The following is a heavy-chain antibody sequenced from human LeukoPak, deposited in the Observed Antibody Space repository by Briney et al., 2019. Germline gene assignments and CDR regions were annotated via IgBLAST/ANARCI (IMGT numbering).Heavy chain of an antibody. CDR2: INHSGST. V-gene: IGHV4-34*09. D-gene: IGHD3-22*01. J-gene: IGHJ3*02. CDR1: GGSFSGYY. CDR3: ATSGYRFDAFDI. Sequence: SETLSLTCAVYGGSFSGYYWSWIRQPPGKGLEWIGEINHSGSTYYNPSLKSRVTISVDTSKNQFSLKLSSVTAADTAVYYCATSGYRFDAFDIWGQGTMVTVSS.